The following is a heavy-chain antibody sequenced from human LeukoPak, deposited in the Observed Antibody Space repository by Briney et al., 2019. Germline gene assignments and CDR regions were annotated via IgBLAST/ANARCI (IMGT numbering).Heavy chain of an antibody. Sequence: GGSLRLSCAASGFTFSSYEMNWVRQAPGKGLEWVSYISSSDSTIYYADSVKGRFTISRDNARNTLYLQMNSLRAEDPAVYYCARVTMVRGDTYDYWGQGTLVTVSS. V-gene: IGHV3-48*03. D-gene: IGHD3-10*01. J-gene: IGHJ4*02. CDR1: GFTFSSYE. CDR2: ISSSDSTI. CDR3: ARVTMVRGDTYDY.